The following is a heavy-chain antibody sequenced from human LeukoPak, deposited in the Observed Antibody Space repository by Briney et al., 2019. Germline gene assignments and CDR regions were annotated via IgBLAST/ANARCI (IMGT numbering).Heavy chain of an antibody. V-gene: IGHV4-4*07. CDR1: GGPISGYY. J-gene: IGHJ4*02. D-gene: IGHD7-27*01. CDR2: FSTRGII. Sequence: SETLSLTCTVSGGPISGYYWSWIRQLVGRGLEGIGRFSTRGIINYNPSLESRVTMSVDTSKNHFSLKLRSVTAADTAVYYCARDLDGDSFYFDNWGQGTLVTVSS. CDR3: ARDLDGDSFYFDN.